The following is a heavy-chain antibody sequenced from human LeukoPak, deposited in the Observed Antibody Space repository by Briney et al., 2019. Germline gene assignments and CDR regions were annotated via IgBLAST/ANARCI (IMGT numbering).Heavy chain of an antibody. CDR2: ISTYNGNT. CDR1: GYTFNSYG. D-gene: IGHD3-22*01. V-gene: IGHV1-18*01. J-gene: IGHJ4*02. CDR3: ARHKYYYDSSGYYLIDY. Sequence: GASVKVSCKASGYTFNSYGISWVRQAPGQGLDWMGWISTYNGNTNYAQNLQGRVTMTTNTSTSTAYMELRSLRSDDTAVYYCARHKYYYDSSGYYLIDYWGQGTLVTVSS.